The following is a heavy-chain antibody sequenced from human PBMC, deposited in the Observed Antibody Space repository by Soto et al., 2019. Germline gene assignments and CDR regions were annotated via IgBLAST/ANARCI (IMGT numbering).Heavy chain of an antibody. J-gene: IGHJ6*02. D-gene: IGHD3-16*01. CDR1: GYSFTTYW. V-gene: IGHV5-51*01. CDR3: ARHTYGTTASRLGYGMDV. CDR2: IYPGDSDT. Sequence: PGESLKISCKGSGYSFTTYWIGWVRQMPGKGLEWMGIIYPGDSDTRYSPSFQGQVTISADKSISTAYLQWSSLKASDTAMYYCARHTYGTTASRLGYGMDVWGQGTTVTVSS.